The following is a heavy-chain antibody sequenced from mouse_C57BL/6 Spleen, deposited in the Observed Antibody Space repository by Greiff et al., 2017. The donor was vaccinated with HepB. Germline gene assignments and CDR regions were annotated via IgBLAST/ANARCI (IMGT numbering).Heavy chain of an antibody. D-gene: IGHD2-3*01. CDR3: ARHDGYYDYYAMDY. CDR2: ISGGGGNT. Sequence: EVLLVESGGGLVKPGGSLKLSCAASGFTFSSYTMSWVRQTPEKRLEWVATISGGGGNTYYPDSVKGRFTISRDNAKNTLYLQMSSLRSEDTALYYCARHDGYYDYYAMDYWGQGTSVTVSS. J-gene: IGHJ4*01. V-gene: IGHV5-9*01. CDR1: GFTFSSYT.